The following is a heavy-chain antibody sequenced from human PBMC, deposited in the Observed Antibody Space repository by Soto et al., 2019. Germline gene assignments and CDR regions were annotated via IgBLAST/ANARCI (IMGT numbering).Heavy chain of an antibody. CDR2: IWYDGSNK. J-gene: IGHJ6*02. Sequence: QEHLVESGGGVVQPGRSLRLSCAASGFAFSSYGMEWVRRAPGKGLEWVAVIWYDGSNKYYADSVKGRFTISRDNSKNMLYLQMDSLRAEDTAVYYCARDNAQLAGGMDVWGQGTTVTVSS. CDR3: ARDNAQLAGGMDV. D-gene: IGHD6-13*01. V-gene: IGHV3-33*01. CDR1: GFAFSSYG.